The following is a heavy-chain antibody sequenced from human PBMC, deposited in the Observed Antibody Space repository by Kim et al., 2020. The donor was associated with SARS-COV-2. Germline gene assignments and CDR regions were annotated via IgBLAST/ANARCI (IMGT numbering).Heavy chain of an antibody. Sequence: YNPTLKSRVTISVDKSKNPFSRKLSSVTAADTAVYYCARAGIVVRGGFDYWGQGTLVTVSS. CDR3: ARAGIVVRGGFDY. V-gene: IGHV4-4*02. J-gene: IGHJ4*02. D-gene: IGHD2-15*01.